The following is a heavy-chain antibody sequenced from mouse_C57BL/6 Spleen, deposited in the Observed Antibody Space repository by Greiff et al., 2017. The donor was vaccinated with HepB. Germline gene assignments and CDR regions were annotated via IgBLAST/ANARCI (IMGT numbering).Heavy chain of an antibody. D-gene: IGHD1-1*01. Sequence: EVQLQQSGPELVKPGASVKISCKASGYTFTDYYMNWVTQSHGKSLEWIGDINPNNGGTSYNQKFKGKATLTVDKSSSTAYMELRSLTSEDSAVYYCASLLLHYFDYWGQGTTLTVSS. CDR3: ASLLLHYFDY. V-gene: IGHV1-26*01. CDR2: INPNNGGT. CDR1: GYTFTDYY. J-gene: IGHJ2*01.